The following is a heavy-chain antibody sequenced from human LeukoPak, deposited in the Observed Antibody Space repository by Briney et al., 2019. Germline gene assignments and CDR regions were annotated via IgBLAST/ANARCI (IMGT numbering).Heavy chain of an antibody. CDR1: GGSFSGYY. Sequence: SETLSLTCAVYGGSFSGYYWSWIRQPPGKGLEWIGEINHSGSTNYNPSLKSRVTISVDTSKNQFSLKLSSVTAADTAVYYCARRKRSYGSGRSFDALDIWGQGTMVTVSS. CDR2: INHSGST. V-gene: IGHV4-34*01. D-gene: IGHD6-19*01. J-gene: IGHJ3*02. CDR3: ARRKRSYGSGRSFDALDI.